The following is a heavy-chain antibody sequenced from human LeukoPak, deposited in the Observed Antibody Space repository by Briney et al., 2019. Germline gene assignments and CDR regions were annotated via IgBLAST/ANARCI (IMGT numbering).Heavy chain of an antibody. Sequence: PSETLSLTCTVSGGSISSYYWSWIRQPPGKGLEWIGYIYYSGSTNYNPSLKSRVTISVDTSKNQFSLKLSSVTAADTAVYYCAMRRPDAFDIWGQGTMVTVSS. CDR1: GGSISSYY. V-gene: IGHV4-59*01. CDR3: AMRRPDAFDI. CDR2: IYYSGST. J-gene: IGHJ3*02.